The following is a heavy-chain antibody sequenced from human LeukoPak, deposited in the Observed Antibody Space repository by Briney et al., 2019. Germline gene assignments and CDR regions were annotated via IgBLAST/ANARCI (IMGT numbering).Heavy chain of an antibody. Sequence: PSETLSLTCAVYGGSFSGYYWSWIRQPPGKGLEWIGEINHSGSTNYNPSLKSRVTISVDTSKNQFSLKLSSVTAADTAVYYCARRIRRDGYRNWGQGTLVTVSS. V-gene: IGHV4-34*01. CDR2: INHSGST. D-gene: IGHD5-24*01. J-gene: IGHJ4*02. CDR1: GGSFSGYY. CDR3: ARRIRRDGYRN.